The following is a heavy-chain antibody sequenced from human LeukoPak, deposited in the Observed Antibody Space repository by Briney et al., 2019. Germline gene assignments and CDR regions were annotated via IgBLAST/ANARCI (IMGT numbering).Heavy chain of an antibody. CDR1: GGSFSGYY. J-gene: IGHJ4*02. V-gene: IGHV4-34*01. CDR3: SAITIFGVVFN. Sequence: SETLSLTCAVYGGSFSGYYWSWIRQPPGKGLEWIGEIKHSGSTNYNPSLKSRVTISVDTSKNQFSLKLSSVTAADTAVYYCSAITIFGVVFNWGQGTLVTVSS. D-gene: IGHD3-3*01. CDR2: IKHSGST.